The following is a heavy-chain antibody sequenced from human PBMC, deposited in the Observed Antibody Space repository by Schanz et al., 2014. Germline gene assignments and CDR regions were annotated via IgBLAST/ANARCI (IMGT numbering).Heavy chain of an antibody. Sequence: EVQLVQSGGGLVQPGGSLRLSCASSGFSFTTYAMSWVRQAPGKGLEWVSSISSGGGSTYYADSVKGRFTISRDNAKNSLYLQMNSLRAEDTAVYYCAKERFGELRACDSWGQGTMVTVSS. J-gene: IGHJ3*02. CDR2: ISSGGGST. CDR1: GFSFTTYA. CDR3: AKERFGELRACDS. V-gene: IGHV3-23*04. D-gene: IGHD3-10*01.